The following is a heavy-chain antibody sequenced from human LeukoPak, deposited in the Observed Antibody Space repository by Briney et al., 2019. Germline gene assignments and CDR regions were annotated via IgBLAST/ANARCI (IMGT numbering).Heavy chain of an antibody. J-gene: IGHJ4*02. CDR1: KFTFSSYA. V-gene: IGHV3-23*01. CDR2: ISGGGGGT. CDR3: AKATSGWYYFDY. D-gene: IGHD6-19*01. Sequence: PGGSLRLSCAASKFTFSSYAMSWVRQAPGKGLEWISSISGGGGGTFYTDSVKGRFTISRDNSKNTLYLQMNSLRAEDTAVYYCAKATSGWYYFDYWGQGTLVTVSS.